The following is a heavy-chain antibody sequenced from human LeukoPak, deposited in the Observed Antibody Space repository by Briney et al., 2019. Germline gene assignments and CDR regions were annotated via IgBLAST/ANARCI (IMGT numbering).Heavy chain of an antibody. V-gene: IGHV3-74*01. J-gene: IGHJ4*02. CDR3: AKNLRYGFADY. D-gene: IGHD5-18*01. Sequence: PGWSLRLSCAASGFTFSNYLMHWVRQDPGKGLVWVSYINPDGSNTNYADSVKGRFTISRDNAKNALYLQMNSLRAEDTAVYYFAKNLRYGFADYWGQGTLVTVSS. CDR1: GFTFSNYL. CDR2: INPDGSNT.